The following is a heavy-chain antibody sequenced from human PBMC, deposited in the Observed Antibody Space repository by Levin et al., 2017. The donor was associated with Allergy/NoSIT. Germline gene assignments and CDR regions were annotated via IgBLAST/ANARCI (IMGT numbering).Heavy chain of an antibody. CDR3: ASGLHFGSGSEEGLDY. V-gene: IGHV1-69*02. D-gene: IGHD3-10*01. CDR2: IIPILGVV. Sequence: AASVKVSCKTSGGTFSSYTVTWVRQAPGQGLEWMGRIIPILGVVNSAQKFLGRVTITADKSTSIVYLELSSLKSEDTAVYYCASGLHFGSGSEEGLDYWGQGTLVTVSS. CDR1: GGTFSSYT. J-gene: IGHJ4*02.